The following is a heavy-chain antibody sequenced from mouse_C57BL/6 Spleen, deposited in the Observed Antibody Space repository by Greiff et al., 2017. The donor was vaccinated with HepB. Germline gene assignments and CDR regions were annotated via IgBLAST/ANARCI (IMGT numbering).Heavy chain of an antibody. Sequence: VKVVESGAELVRPGASVTLSCKASGYTFTDYEMHWVKQTPVHGLEWIGAIDPETGGTAYNQKFKGKAILTADKSSSTAYMELRSLTSEDSAVYYCTRYGVYYGNPPGFAYWGQGTLVTVSA. J-gene: IGHJ3*01. CDR1: GYTFTDYE. V-gene: IGHV1-15*01. D-gene: IGHD2-1*01. CDR2: IDPETGGT. CDR3: TRYGVYYGNPPGFAY.